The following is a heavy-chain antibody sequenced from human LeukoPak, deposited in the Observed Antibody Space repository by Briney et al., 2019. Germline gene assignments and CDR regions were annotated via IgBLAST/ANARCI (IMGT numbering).Heavy chain of an antibody. D-gene: IGHD5-24*01. CDR1: GGSISSYY. CDR3: ARHPHRGWLQFGWFDP. CDR2: IYTSGST. Sequence: SETLSLTCTVSGGSISSYYWSWIRQPAGKGLEWIGRIYTSGSTNYNPSLKSRVTMSVDTSKNQFSLKLSSVTAADTAVYYCARHPHRGWLQFGWFDPWGQGTLVTVSS. V-gene: IGHV4-4*07. J-gene: IGHJ5*02.